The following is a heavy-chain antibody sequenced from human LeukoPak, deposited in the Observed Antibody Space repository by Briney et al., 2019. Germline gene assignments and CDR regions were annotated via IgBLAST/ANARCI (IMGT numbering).Heavy chain of an antibody. CDR2: IWSDGSNK. Sequence: PVRSLPLSCAASGFTFGSYGMHWVRQTPGKGLEWVAIIWSDGSNKYYADSVKGRFTISRDNSKNTLYLQMNSLRAEDTAVYYCARGSGSFSGGFDYWGQGTLVSVSS. J-gene: IGHJ4*02. CDR1: GFTFGSYG. CDR3: ARGSGSFSGGFDY. D-gene: IGHD1-26*01. V-gene: IGHV3-33*01.